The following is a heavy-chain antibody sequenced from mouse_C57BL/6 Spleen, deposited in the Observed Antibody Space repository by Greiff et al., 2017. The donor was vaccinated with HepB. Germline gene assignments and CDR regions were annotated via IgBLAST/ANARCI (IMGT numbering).Heavy chain of an antibody. CDR3: ARGHYGNYGGFDY. CDR1: GYSFTGYF. Sequence: EVMLVESGPELVKPGDSVKISCKASGYSFTGYFMNWVMQSHGKSLEWIGRINPYNGDTFYNQKFKGKATLTVDKSSSTAHMELRSLTSEDSAVYYCARGHYGNYGGFDYWGQGTTLTVSS. CDR2: INPYNGDT. V-gene: IGHV1-20*01. J-gene: IGHJ2*01. D-gene: IGHD2-1*01.